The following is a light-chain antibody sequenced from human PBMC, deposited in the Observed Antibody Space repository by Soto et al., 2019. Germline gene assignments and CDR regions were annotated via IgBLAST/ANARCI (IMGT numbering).Light chain of an antibody. CDR3: YSFAGSNTFSYV. CDR2: EGT. Sequence: QSVLTQPASVSGSPGQSITISCTGPSSDVGTYNLVSWYQQHPDKAPKVILYEGTKRPSGVSPRFSGSQSVNTASLTISGLQAEDEAVYFCYSFAGSNTFSYVFGPGTKLTVL. CDR1: SSDVGTYNL. J-gene: IGLJ1*01. V-gene: IGLV2-23*03.